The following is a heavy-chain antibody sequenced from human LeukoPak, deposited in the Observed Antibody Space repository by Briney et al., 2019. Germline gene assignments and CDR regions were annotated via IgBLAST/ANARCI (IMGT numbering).Heavy chain of an antibody. D-gene: IGHD6-13*01. CDR1: GFTFDDYA. CDR2: ISWNSGSI. V-gene: IGHV3-9*01. CDR3: AKDILAAGLFFDY. J-gene: IGHJ4*02. Sequence: GRSLRLSCAASGFTFDDYAMHWVRQAPGKGLEWVSGISWNSGSIGYADSVKGRFTISRDNAKNSLFLQMNSLRAEDTAVYYCAKDILAAGLFFDYWGQGVLVTVSS.